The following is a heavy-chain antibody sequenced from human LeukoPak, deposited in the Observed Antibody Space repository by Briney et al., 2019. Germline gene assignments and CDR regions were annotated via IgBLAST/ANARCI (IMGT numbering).Heavy chain of an antibody. CDR3: ARQVAIRGIFDY. CDR1: GYSFTSYW. Sequence: GESLQISCQGSGYSFTSYWIGWVRQMPGKGLEWMGIIYPGDSDTRYSPSFQGQVTISADKAISTAYLQWSSLKASDTAMYYCARQVAIRGIFDYWGQGTLVTVSS. D-gene: IGHD3-16*01. V-gene: IGHV5-51*01. J-gene: IGHJ4*02. CDR2: IYPGDSDT.